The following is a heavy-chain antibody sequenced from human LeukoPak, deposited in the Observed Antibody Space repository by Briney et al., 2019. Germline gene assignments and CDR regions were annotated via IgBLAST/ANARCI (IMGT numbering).Heavy chain of an antibody. CDR2: INHSGST. V-gene: IGHV4-34*01. D-gene: IGHD6-19*01. CDR1: GGSFSGYY. CDR3: ARMAWLVRWYLDL. J-gene: IGHJ2*01. Sequence: SETLSLTCAVYGGSFSGYYWSWIRQPPGKGLEWIGEINHSGSTNYNPSLKSRVTISVDTSKNQFSLKLSSVTAADTAVYYCARMAWLVRWYLDLWGRGTLVTVSS.